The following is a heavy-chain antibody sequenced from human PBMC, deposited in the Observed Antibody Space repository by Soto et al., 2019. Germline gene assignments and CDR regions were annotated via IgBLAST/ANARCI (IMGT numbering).Heavy chain of an antibody. V-gene: IGHV3-30*18. Sequence: VGSLRLSCASSVCTFSDYDMHCVRQAPGKGLDWVSRILFDGSNKYYADSVKGRFTISRDNSKNMLYLQMNSLRAEDTAVYYCAKGGLKIFGVGHWGQGTLVNVSS. CDR3: AKGGLKIFGVGH. CDR1: VCTFSDYD. D-gene: IGHD3-3*01. CDR2: ILFDGSNK. J-gene: IGHJ4*02.